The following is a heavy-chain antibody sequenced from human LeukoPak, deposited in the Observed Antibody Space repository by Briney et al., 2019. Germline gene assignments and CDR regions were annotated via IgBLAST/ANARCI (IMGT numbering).Heavy chain of an antibody. J-gene: IGHJ4*02. CDR3: ARDLTYYDSSGPFDY. Sequence: GGSLRLSCAASGFTFSSYAMHWVRQAPGKGLEWVAVISYDGSNRYYADSVKGRFTISRDNSKNTLYLQMNSLRAEDTAVYYCARDLTYYDSSGPFDYWGQGTLVTVSS. V-gene: IGHV3-30-3*01. CDR2: ISYDGSNR. CDR1: GFTFSSYA. D-gene: IGHD3-22*01.